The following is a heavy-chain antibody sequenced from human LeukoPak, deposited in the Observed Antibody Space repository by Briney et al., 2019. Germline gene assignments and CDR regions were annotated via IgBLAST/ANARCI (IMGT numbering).Heavy chain of an antibody. CDR2: VRDRANSYAT. V-gene: IGHV3-73*01. Sequence: GGSLRLSCAASGFSFSDSPMHWVRQASRKGLEWVGRVRDRANSYATGYAASVEGRFTISRDDSENTAYLQMNSLIIEDTAVYYCTRQRPQTGTFDYWGQGVLVTVSS. D-gene: IGHD3-9*01. J-gene: IGHJ4*02. CDR1: GFSFSDSP. CDR3: TRQRPQTGTFDY.